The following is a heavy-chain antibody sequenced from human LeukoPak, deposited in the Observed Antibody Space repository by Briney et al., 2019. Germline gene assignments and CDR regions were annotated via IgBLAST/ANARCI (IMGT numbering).Heavy chain of an antibody. CDR1: GFTFSDFY. CDR3: ARLMYYNFWSAYYFDS. D-gene: IGHD3-3*01. V-gene: IGHV3-11*04. Sequence: GGSLRLSCAASGFTFSDFYMTWIRQAPGKGLEWISYISNSGTTIYYADSVKGRFTISRGNAKDSLYLQMNSLRAEDTAVYYCARLMYYNFWSAYYFDSWGQGTLVTVSS. CDR2: ISNSGTTI. J-gene: IGHJ4*02.